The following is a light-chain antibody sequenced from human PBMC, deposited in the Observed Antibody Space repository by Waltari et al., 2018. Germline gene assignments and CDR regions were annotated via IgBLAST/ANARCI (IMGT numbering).Light chain of an antibody. V-gene: IGLV4-69*01. J-gene: IGLJ3*02. CDR1: SGHNSNI. Sequence: QLVLTQSPSASASLGASVKLTCTLSSGHNSNIIAWLQPRPERCPRYLMKVNRDGSHSKGDDIPDRFSGASSGAERYLTSSSLQSEDEADYYCETGGHGTWVFGGGTKLTVL. CDR2: VNRDGSH. CDR3: ETGGHGTWV.